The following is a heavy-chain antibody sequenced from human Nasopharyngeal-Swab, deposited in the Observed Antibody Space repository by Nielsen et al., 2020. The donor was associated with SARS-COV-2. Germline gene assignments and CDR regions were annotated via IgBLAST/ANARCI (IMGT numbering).Heavy chain of an antibody. CDR2: INAGNGNT. CDR3: ARDPDCSGGSCYSDYYYGMDV. CDR1: GYTFTSYA. J-gene: IGHJ6*02. V-gene: IGHV1-3*01. Sequence: ASVKVSCKASGYTFTSYAMHWVRQAPGQRLEWMGWINAGNGNTKYLQKFQGRVTITRDTSASTAYMELSSLRSEDTAVYYCARDPDCSGGSCYSDYYYGMDVWGQGTTVTVSS. D-gene: IGHD2-15*01.